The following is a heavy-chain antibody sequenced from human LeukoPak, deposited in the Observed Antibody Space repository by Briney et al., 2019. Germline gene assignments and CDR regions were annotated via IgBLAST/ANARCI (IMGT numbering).Heavy chain of an antibody. J-gene: IGHJ2*01. CDR1: GYTFTNYY. D-gene: IGHD4-17*01. CDR2: MNPAGDNA. Sequence: ASVKVSCKASGYTFTNYYISWVRQATGQGLEWMGWMNPAGDNAGYAQKFQGRMTLTRDTSVSTVYMELSSLRSEDTAVYYCARGAVTTAVHWHFSLWGRGTLVTVSS. V-gene: IGHV1-8*01. CDR3: ARGAVTTAVHWHFSL.